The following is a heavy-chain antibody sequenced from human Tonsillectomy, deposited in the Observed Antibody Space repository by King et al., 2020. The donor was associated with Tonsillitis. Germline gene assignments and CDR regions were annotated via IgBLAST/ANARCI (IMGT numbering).Heavy chain of an antibody. CDR2: MYYSGTT. Sequence: HVQLQESGPGLVKPSETLSLTCTVSGASISSYYWSWIRQPPGMRLEWIGYMYYSGTTNYNPSLKSRVTVSVDTSTNHFSLKLSSVTAADTAVYYCARVRTPTNHAFDIWGQGTMVTVSS. J-gene: IGHJ3*02. V-gene: IGHV4-59*01. CDR3: ARVRTPTNHAFDI. CDR1: GASISSYY. D-gene: IGHD1-14*01.